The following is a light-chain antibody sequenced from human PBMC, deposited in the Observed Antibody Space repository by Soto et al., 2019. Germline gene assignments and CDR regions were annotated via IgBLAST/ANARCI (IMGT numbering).Light chain of an antibody. CDR3: CSSTGISTLL. CDR1: SSNIGSNT. V-gene: IGLV1-44*01. Sequence: QSVLTRPPSASGTPGQRVTISCSGSSSNIGSNTVNWYQQLPGTAPKLIIYEVSHRPSGVSNRFSGSKSGSTASLTISGLQAEDEAHYYCCSSTGISTLLFATGTKVTVL. J-gene: IGLJ1*01. CDR2: EVS.